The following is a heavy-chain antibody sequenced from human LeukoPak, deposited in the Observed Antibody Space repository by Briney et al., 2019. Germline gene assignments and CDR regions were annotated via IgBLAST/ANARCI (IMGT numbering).Heavy chain of an antibody. D-gene: IGHD6-13*01. V-gene: IGHV3-20*04. CDR1: GFTFDDYG. J-gene: IGHJ4*02. CDR2: INWNGGST. CDR3: ARVPPIAAAGTEDY. Sequence: PGGSLRLSXAASGFTFDDYGMSWVRQAPGKGLEWVSGINWNGGSTGYADSVKGRFTISRDNAKNSLYLQMNSLRAEDTALYYCARVPPIAAAGTEDYWGQGTLVTVSS.